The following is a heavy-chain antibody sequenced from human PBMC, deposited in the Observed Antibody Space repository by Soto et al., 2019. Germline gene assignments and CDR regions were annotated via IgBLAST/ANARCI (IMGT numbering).Heavy chain of an antibody. D-gene: IGHD5-18*01. V-gene: IGHV4-59*08. CDR1: GGSISSINNHFSNHY. CDR2: ISNIGFT. CDR3: VSGYPWVGFDY. Sequence: SETLSLTCTVSGGSISSINNHFSNHYCSWIRLSPGKGLEWIGYISNIGFTRYNPSLKSRVSISVDTSKNQFSLKLTSVTAADTAVYICVSGYPWVGFDYWGQGTLVTVSS. J-gene: IGHJ4*02.